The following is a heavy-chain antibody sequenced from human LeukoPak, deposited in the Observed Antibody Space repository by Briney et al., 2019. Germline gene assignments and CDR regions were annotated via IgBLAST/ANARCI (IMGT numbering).Heavy chain of an antibody. CDR3: ASSWAYFDS. CDR2: ISYDGSNK. J-gene: IGHJ4*02. D-gene: IGHD6-13*01. V-gene: IGHV3-30*03. Sequence: PGGSLRLSCAASGFTFSSYGMHWVRQAPGKGLEWVAVISYDGSNKYYADSVKGRFTISRDNSKNTLYLQMNGLRAEDTAVYYCASSWAYFDSWGQGTLVTVSS. CDR1: GFTFSSYG.